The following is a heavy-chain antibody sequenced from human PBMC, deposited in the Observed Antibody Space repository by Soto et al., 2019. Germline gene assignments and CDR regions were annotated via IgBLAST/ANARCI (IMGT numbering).Heavy chain of an antibody. D-gene: IGHD3-22*01. CDR3: AKATLYYYDSSGYPAGGLDY. V-gene: IGHV3-30*18. Sequence: LRLSCAASGFTFSSYGMHWVRQAPGKGLEWVAVISYDGSNKYYADSVKGRFTISRDNSKNTLYLQMNSLRAEDTAVYYCAKATLYYYDSSGYPAGGLDYWGQGTLVTVSS. CDR1: GFTFSSYG. CDR2: ISYDGSNK. J-gene: IGHJ4*02.